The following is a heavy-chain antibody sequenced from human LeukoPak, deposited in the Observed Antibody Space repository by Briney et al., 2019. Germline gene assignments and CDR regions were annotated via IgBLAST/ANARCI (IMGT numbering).Heavy chain of an antibody. Sequence: GESLKISGKGSGYSFTSYWIGWVRDMPGKGLELMAIISPGVSHTRYSPSFQAQVAISADYSINPAYLHWSSLKASDTAMYYCARRITMIVVVTPYDAFDIWGQGTMVSVSS. CDR2: ISPGVSHT. CDR1: GYSFTSYW. CDR3: ARRITMIVVVTPYDAFDI. D-gene: IGHD3-22*01. J-gene: IGHJ3*02. V-gene: IGHV5-51*01.